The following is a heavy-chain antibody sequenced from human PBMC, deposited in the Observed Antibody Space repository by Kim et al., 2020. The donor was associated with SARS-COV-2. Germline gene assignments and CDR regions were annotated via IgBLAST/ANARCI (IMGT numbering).Heavy chain of an antibody. CDR3: ARDKSYGEYYYGSGSYYDY. J-gene: IGHJ4*02. D-gene: IGHD3-10*01. V-gene: IGHV3-11*06. Sequence: GRFTISRDNAKNSLYLQMNSLRAEDTAVYYCARDKSYGEYYYGSGSYYDYWGQGTLVTVSS.